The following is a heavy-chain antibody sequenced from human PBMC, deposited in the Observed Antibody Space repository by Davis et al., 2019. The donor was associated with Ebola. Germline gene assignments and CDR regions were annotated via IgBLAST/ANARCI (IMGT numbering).Heavy chain of an antibody. V-gene: IGHV3-30-3*01. CDR1: GFTLSSYA. CDR3: ARAGGSYNYYYGLVV. J-gene: IGHJ6*02. Sequence: GESLKISCAASGFTLSSYAMHWVRQAPGKGLEWVAVMSSDGSEKYYAHSVKGRFTISRDNSKNTLFLQMNSLRHEDTAVYYCARAGGSYNYYYGLVVWSQGTTVTVS. CDR2: MSSDGSEK. D-gene: IGHD3-16*01.